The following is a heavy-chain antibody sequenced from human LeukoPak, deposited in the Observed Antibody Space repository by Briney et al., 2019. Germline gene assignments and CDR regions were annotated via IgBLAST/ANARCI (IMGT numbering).Heavy chain of an antibody. CDR3: ARDLEPEYSSGWSYFDY. D-gene: IGHD6-19*01. Sequence: PGGSLRLSCAASGFTFSSYGMHWVRQAPGKGLEWVAVIWYDGSNKYYADSVKGRFTISRDNSKNTLYLQMNSLRAEDTAVYCCARDLEPEYSSGWSYFDYWGHGTLVTVSS. CDR1: GFTFSSYG. J-gene: IGHJ4*01. V-gene: IGHV3-33*01. CDR2: IWYDGSNK.